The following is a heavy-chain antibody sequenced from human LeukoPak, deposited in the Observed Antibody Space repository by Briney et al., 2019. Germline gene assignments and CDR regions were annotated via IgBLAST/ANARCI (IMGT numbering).Heavy chain of an antibody. Sequence: ASVKVSCKASGYTFTGYYMHWVRQAPGQGLEWMGWINPNSGGTNYAQKFQGRVTMTRDTSISTAYMELSRLRFDDTAVYYCATCSSTSCYFRANWFDPWGQGTLVTVSS. J-gene: IGHJ5*02. D-gene: IGHD2-2*01. V-gene: IGHV1-2*02. CDR1: GYTFTGYY. CDR3: ATCSSTSCYFRANWFDP. CDR2: INPNSGGT.